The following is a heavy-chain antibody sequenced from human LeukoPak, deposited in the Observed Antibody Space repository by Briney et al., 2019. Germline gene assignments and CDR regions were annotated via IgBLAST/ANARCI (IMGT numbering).Heavy chain of an antibody. Sequence: ASVKVSCKASGGTFSSYAISWVRQAPGQGLEWVGRIIPILGIANYAQKFQGRVTITADKSTSTAYMELSSLRSEDTAVYYCARVCGGDCYSGYYGMDVWGQGTTVTVSS. J-gene: IGHJ6*02. CDR3: ARVCGGDCYSGYYGMDV. V-gene: IGHV1-69*04. D-gene: IGHD2-21*02. CDR1: GGTFSSYA. CDR2: IIPILGIA.